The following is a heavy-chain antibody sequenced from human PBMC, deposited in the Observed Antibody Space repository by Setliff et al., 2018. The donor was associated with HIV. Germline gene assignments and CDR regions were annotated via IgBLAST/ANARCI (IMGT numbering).Heavy chain of an antibody. Sequence: SETLSLTCSVSGFSISSDYYWNWVRQPPGQGLEWIGSIYHSGKTYSNPSLKSRVTVSVDRSKNQFSLNVTSVTAADTAVYYCARIPQLLDYAMDVWGQGTTVTVSS. V-gene: IGHV4-38-2*02. D-gene: IGHD2-2*01. CDR3: ARIPQLLDYAMDV. CDR1: GFSISSDYY. J-gene: IGHJ6*02. CDR2: IYHSGKT.